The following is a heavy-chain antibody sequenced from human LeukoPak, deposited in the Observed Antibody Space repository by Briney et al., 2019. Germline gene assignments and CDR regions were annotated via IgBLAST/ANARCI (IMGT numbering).Heavy chain of an antibody. V-gene: IGHV1-2*02. CDR1: VYTFTVYY. CDR2: INPNSGGT. D-gene: IGHD4-17*01. J-gene: IGHJ5*02. CDR3: ARGARVTRSWFDP. Sequence: ASVKVSLTASVYTFTVYYMHWVRHAPGQGLEWVWWINPNSGGTNYAQKFQGRVTMHKDTSISTAYMELTRLRPDDTAVYYCARGARVTRSWFDPWGQGTLVTVSS.